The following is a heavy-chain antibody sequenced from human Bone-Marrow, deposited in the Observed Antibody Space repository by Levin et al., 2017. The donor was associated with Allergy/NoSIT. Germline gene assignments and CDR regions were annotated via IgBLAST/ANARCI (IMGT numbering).Heavy chain of an antibody. V-gene: IGHV3-7*01. CDR1: GFMYKSFW. J-gene: IGHJ4*02. CDR3: ARGPENKWVPSYFDH. Sequence: GESLKISCAASGFMYKSFWMTWVRQAPGKGLEWLANINPDGGVTYYVDSVKGRFTISRDNAKNSLYLQMDSLRAEDTAVYYCARGPENKWVPSYFDHWGQGSLVTVSP. CDR2: INPDGGVT. D-gene: IGHD1-26*01.